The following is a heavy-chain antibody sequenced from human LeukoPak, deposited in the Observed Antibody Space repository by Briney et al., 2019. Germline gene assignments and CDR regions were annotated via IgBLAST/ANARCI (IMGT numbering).Heavy chain of an antibody. CDR3: ARRAAGSSAYLYWFDP. D-gene: IGHD3-22*01. V-gene: IGHV1-18*01. CDR1: GYSLTSYG. CDR2: INPYNGNT. Sequence: ASAKVSCKASGYSLTSYGITWVRQAPGQGLEWMGWINPYNGNTVYAQRFQGRVTMTTDTSTSTAYMELRSLRSDDTAVYYCARRAAGSSAYLYWFDPWGQGTLVTVSS. J-gene: IGHJ5*02.